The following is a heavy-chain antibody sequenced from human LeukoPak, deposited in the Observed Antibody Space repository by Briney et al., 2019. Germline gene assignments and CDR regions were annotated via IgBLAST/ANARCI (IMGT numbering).Heavy chain of an antibody. Sequence: GGSLRLSCAASGFTFSSYSMNWVRQAPGKGPEWVSSISSSSSYIYYADSVKGRFTISRDNAKNSLYLQMNSLRAEDTAVYYCARDPLLGYCSSTSCYSVWGQGTLVTVSS. J-gene: IGHJ4*02. V-gene: IGHV3-21*01. CDR1: GFTFSSYS. CDR2: ISSSSSYI. D-gene: IGHD2-2*01. CDR3: ARDPLLGYCSSTSCYSV.